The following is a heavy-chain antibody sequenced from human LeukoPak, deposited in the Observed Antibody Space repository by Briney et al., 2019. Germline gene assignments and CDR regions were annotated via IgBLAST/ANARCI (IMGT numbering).Heavy chain of an antibody. Sequence: SVKVSCKASGGTFISYAISWVRQAPGQGLEWMGGIIPIFGTANYAQKLQGRVTITADESTSTAYMELSSLRSEDTAVYYCARGGANGVTVTTYSVDYWGQGTLVTVSS. CDR3: ARGGANGVTVTTYSVDY. J-gene: IGHJ4*02. D-gene: IGHD4-17*01. CDR1: GGTFISYA. V-gene: IGHV1-69*13. CDR2: IIPIFGTA.